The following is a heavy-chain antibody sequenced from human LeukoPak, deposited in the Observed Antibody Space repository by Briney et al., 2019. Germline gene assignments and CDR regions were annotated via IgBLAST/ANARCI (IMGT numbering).Heavy chain of an antibody. Sequence: ASVQVSCKPSGYTFTRYYMHWVRQAPGQGREWMGWINPNSGGTNYAQNFQGRVTMIRDTSNSTAYMELSRLRSDDTAVYYWAREPDGDDYWGQGTLVTVSS. J-gene: IGHJ4*02. V-gene: IGHV1-2*02. CDR2: INPNSGGT. D-gene: IGHD3-10*01. CDR3: AREPDGDDY. CDR1: GYTFTRYY.